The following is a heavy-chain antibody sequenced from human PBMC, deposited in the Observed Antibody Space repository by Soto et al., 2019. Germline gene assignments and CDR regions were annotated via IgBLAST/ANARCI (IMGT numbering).Heavy chain of an antibody. D-gene: IGHD3-22*01. Sequence: SETLSLTCAVYGGSFSGYYWSWIRQPPGKGLEWIGEINHSGSTNYNPSLKSRVTISVDTSKNQFSLKLSSVTAAGTAVYYCARGSGMIVVVNTWFDPWGQGTLVTVSS. CDR2: INHSGST. J-gene: IGHJ5*02. CDR3: ARGSGMIVVVNTWFDP. CDR1: GGSFSGYY. V-gene: IGHV4-34*01.